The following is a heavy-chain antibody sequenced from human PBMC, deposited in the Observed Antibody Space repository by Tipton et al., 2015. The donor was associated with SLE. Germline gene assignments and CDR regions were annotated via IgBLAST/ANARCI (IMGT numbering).Heavy chain of an antibody. CDR1: GGSISSGSYY. J-gene: IGHJ3*02. V-gene: IGHV4-61*09. CDR3: AREITMVRGVIIPIGAFDI. D-gene: IGHD3-10*01. CDR2: IYTSGST. Sequence: LRLSCTVSGGSISSGSYYWSWIRQPAGKGLEWIGYIYTSGSTNYNPSLKSRVTISVDTSKNQFSLKLSSVTAADTAVYYCAREITMVRGVIIPIGAFDIWGQGTMVTVSS.